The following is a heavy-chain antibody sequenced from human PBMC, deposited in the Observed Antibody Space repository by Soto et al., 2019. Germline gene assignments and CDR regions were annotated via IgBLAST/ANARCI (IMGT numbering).Heavy chain of an antibody. J-gene: IGHJ4*02. CDR3: AKVRADYYYGSGPFDY. CDR1: GFTFSSYG. Sequence: QVQLVESGGGVVQPGRSLRLSCAASGFTFSSYGMHWVRQAPGKGLEWVALISSDGSNKYYADSVKGRFTISRDNSKNTLYLQMNPLRAEDTAVYYCAKVRADYYYGSGPFDYWGQGPLVTVSS. CDR2: ISSDGSNK. V-gene: IGHV3-30*18. D-gene: IGHD3-10*01.